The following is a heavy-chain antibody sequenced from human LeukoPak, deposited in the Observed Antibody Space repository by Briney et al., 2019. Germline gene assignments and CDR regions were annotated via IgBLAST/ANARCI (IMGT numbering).Heavy chain of an antibody. CDR2: IYYSGST. J-gene: IGHJ4*02. V-gene: IGHV4-59*01. CDR3: AREKIVGATTGYDC. CDR1: GGSISSYY. Sequence: MPSETLSLTCTVSGGSISSYYWSWIRQPPGKGLEWIGYIYYSGSTNYNPSLKSRVTISVDTSKNQFSLKLSSVTAADTAVYYCAREKIVGATTGYDCWGQGTLVTVSS. D-gene: IGHD1-26*01.